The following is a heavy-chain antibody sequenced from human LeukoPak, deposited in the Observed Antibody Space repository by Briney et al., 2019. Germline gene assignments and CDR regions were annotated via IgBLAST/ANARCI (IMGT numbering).Heavy chain of an antibody. V-gene: IGHV4-4*07. CDR2: IYTSGST. J-gene: IGHJ6*02. Sequence: PSETLSLTCTVSGGSISSYYWSWIRQPAGKGLEWIGRIYTSGSTNYNPSLKSRVTMSVDTSKNQFSLKLSSVTAADTAMYYCARDPSGSGSYYNPAAEGSMDVWGQGTTVTVSS. D-gene: IGHD3-10*01. CDR3: ARDPSGSGSYYNPAAEGSMDV. CDR1: GGSISSYY.